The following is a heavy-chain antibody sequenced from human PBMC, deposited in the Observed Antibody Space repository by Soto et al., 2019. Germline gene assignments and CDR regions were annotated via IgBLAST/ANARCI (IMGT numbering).Heavy chain of an antibody. Sequence: PGESLKISCKGSGYSFTSYWIGWVRQMPGKGLEWMGIIYPGDSDTRYSPSFQGQVTISADKSLSTAYLQWSSLKASDTAMYYCARPRSQWEHHNDAFDIWGQETMVTVSS. CDR1: GYSFTSYW. D-gene: IGHD1-26*01. J-gene: IGHJ3*02. CDR2: IYPGDSDT. CDR3: ARPRSQWEHHNDAFDI. V-gene: IGHV5-51*01.